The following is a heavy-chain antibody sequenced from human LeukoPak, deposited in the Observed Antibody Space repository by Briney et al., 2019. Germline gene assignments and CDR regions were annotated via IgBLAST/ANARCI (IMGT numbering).Heavy chain of an antibody. D-gene: IGHD6-6*01. V-gene: IGHV3-43*01. Sequence: PGGSLRLSCAASGFTLDDYTMHWVRQAPGKGLEWVSLISWDGGSTYYADSVKGRFTISRDNSKNSLYLQMNSLRTEDTALYYCAKDMGQLARKDYYYYYMDVWGKGTTVTVSS. CDR3: AKDMGQLARKDYYYYYMDV. CDR1: GFTLDDYT. J-gene: IGHJ6*03. CDR2: ISWDGGST.